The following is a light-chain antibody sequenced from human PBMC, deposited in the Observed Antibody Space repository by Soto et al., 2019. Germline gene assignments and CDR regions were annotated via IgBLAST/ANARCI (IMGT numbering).Light chain of an antibody. J-gene: IGKJ4*01. CDR3: QQSISFPLS. CDR1: QVISSW. V-gene: IGKV1-12*01. Sequence: DIQMTQSPSTVSASVGDTVTVSCRASQVISSWLAWYQQKPGRAPNLLIYNASTLHTGVPSRFSGSGSGTDFTLTITNLQPEDFATYYCQQSISFPLSFGGGTKVEIK. CDR2: NAS.